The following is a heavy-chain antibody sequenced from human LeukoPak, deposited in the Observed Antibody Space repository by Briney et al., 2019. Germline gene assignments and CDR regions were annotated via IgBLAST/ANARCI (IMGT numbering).Heavy chain of an antibody. CDR3: ARDRSAGENWFDP. CDR2: IKQDGSEK. D-gene: IGHD6-13*01. Sequence: GGSLRLSCAASGLSFRSYSMSWVRQAPGKGLEWVANIKQDGSEKYYVDSVKGRFTISRDNAKNSLYLQMNSLRAEDTAVYYCARDRSAGENWFDPWGQGTLVTVSS. J-gene: IGHJ5*02. V-gene: IGHV3-7*01. CDR1: GLSFRSYS.